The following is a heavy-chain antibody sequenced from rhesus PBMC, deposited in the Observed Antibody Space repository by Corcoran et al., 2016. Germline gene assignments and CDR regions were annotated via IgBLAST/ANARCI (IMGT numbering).Heavy chain of an antibody. CDR2: IDWADDK. J-gene: IGHJ4*01. CDR3: ARVIYSSGWSFDY. CDR1: GFSLRTSGMR. V-gene: IGHV2S2*01. D-gene: IGHD6S26*01. Sequence: QVTLKESGPALVKPTLTLTLTCTFSGFSLRTSGMRVSWIRQPPGKAQEWLARIDWADDKYYSPSLKSRLTLSKDTSKNQVVLTTTNMDPVDTATYFCARVIYSSGWSFDYWGQGVLVTVSS.